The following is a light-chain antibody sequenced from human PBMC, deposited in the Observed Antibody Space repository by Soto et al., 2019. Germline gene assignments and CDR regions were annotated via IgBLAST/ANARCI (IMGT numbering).Light chain of an antibody. CDR3: QHTYTTPIT. Sequence: DIQMTQSPSSLSASEGDRVIITCRASQPISTYLNWFQQKPGKAPKLLIYHSSTLQSGVPSRFSGSGSGTDFTLTISSLQPEDFATYYCQHTYTTPITFGQGTRLEIK. J-gene: IGKJ5*01. V-gene: IGKV1-39*01. CDR2: HSS. CDR1: QPISTY.